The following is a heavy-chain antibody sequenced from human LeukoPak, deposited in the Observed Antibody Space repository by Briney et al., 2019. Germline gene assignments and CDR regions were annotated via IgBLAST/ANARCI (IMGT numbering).Heavy chain of an antibody. CDR1: GFTFSNYY. D-gene: IGHD6-19*01. J-gene: IGHJ4*02. CDR3: ATGVRGYNSALDY. CDR2: ISSGSSYI. V-gene: IGHV3-21*01. Sequence: GGSLRLSCAASGFTFSNYYMNWVRQAPGKGLEWVSSISSGSSYIYYADSLKGRFTISRDNAKNSLYLQMNSLRAEDTAVYYCATGVRGYNSALDYWGQGTLVTVSS.